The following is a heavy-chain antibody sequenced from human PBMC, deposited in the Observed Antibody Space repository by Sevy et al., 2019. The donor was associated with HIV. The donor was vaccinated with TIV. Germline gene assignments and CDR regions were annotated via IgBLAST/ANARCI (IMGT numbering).Heavy chain of an antibody. CDR2: IIPIFGTG. D-gene: IGHD6-19*01. V-gene: IGHV1-69*13. Sequence: ASVKVSCKASGGTFSSYAISWVRQAPGQGLEWMGGIIPIFGTGNYAQKFQGRVTITADESTSTAYMELSSLRSEDTAVYYCARGWYAPPYYYGMDVWGQGTTVTVSS. CDR1: GGTFSSYA. J-gene: IGHJ6*02. CDR3: ARGWYAPPYYYGMDV.